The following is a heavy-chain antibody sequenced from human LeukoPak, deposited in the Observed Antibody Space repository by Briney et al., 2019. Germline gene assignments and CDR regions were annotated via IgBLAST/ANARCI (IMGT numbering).Heavy chain of an antibody. CDR2: IYYSGST. D-gene: IGHD3-10*01. CDR1: GGSISSYY. V-gene: IGHV4-59*01. J-gene: IGHJ6*02. Sequence: SETLSLTCTVSGGSISSYYWSWIRQPPGKGLEWIGYIYYSGSTNYNPSLKSRVTISVDTSKNQFSLKLSSVTAADTAVYYCARDSVVRGVIRELYYYYYGMDVWGQGTTVTVSS. CDR3: ARDSVVRGVIRELYYYYYGMDV.